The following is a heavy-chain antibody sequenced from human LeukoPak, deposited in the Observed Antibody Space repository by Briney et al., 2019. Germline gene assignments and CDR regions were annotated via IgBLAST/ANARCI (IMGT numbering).Heavy chain of an antibody. CDR3: ARGEWFGELLSWVYYYYYMDV. J-gene: IGHJ6*03. CDR1: GYTFTSYA. CDR2: INTNTGNP. V-gene: IGHV7-4-1*02. D-gene: IGHD3-10*01. Sequence: ASVRVSCKASGYTFTSYAMNWVRQAPGHGLEWMGWINTNTGNPTYAQGFTGRFVFSLDTSVSTAYLQISSLKAEDTAVYYCARGEWFGELLSWVYYYYYMDVWGKGTTATVSS.